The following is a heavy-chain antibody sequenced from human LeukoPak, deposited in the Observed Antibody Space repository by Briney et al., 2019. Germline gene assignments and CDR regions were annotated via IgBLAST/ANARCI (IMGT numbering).Heavy chain of an antibody. CDR3: ARTVVTDGDWFDP. V-gene: IGHV4-59*01. CDR1: GGSISSYY. D-gene: IGHD4-23*01. CDR2: IYYSGST. Sequence: SETLSLTCTVSGGSISSYYWSWIRQPPGKGLEWIGYIYYSGSTNYNPSLKGRVTISVDTSKNQFSLKLSSVTAADTAVYYCARTVVTDGDWFDPWGQGTLVTVSS. J-gene: IGHJ5*02.